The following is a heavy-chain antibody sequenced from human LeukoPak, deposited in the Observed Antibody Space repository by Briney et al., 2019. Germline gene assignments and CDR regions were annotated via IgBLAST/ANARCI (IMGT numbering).Heavy chain of an antibody. Sequence: SETLSLTCAVYGGSFSGYYWSWIRQPPGKGLEWIGEINHSGSTNYNPSLKSRVTISVDTSKNQFSLKLSSVTAADTAVYYCAISLEDFWSGAVTDYWGQGTLVTVSS. CDR1: GGSFSGYY. CDR3: AISLEDFWSGAVTDY. V-gene: IGHV4-34*01. CDR2: INHSGST. D-gene: IGHD3-3*01. J-gene: IGHJ4*02.